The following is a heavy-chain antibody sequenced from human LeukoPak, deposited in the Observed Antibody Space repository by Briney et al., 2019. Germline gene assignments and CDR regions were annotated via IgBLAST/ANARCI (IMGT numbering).Heavy chain of an antibody. J-gene: IGHJ4*02. V-gene: IGHV1-69*04. CDR1: GGTFSSYA. Sequence: GSSVKVSCKASGGTFSSYAISWVRQAPGQGLEWMGRIIPILGIANYAQKFQGRVTITADKSTSTAYMELSSLRSEDTAVYYCARGGGGYSGYDQFDYWGQGTLVTVSS. CDR2: IIPILGIA. CDR3: ARGGGGYSGYDQFDY. D-gene: IGHD5-12*01.